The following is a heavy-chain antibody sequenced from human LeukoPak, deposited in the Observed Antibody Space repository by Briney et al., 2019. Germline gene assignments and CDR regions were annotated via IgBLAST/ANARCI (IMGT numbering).Heavy chain of an antibody. Sequence: GASVKVSCKASGYTFTSYDINWVRQATGQGLEWMGWMSPNSGNTGYAQKFQGGVTMTRNTSISTAYMELGSLRSEDTAVYYCARLISSSWFLDYWGQGTLVTVSS. V-gene: IGHV1-8*01. CDR2: MSPNSGNT. CDR3: ARLISSSWFLDY. J-gene: IGHJ4*02. D-gene: IGHD6-13*01. CDR1: GYTFTSYD.